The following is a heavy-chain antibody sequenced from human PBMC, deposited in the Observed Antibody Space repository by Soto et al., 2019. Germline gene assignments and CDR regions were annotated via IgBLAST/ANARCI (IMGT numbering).Heavy chain of an antibody. J-gene: IGHJ6*02. CDR1: GGTFSSYA. CDR2: IIPIFGTA. D-gene: IGHD1-1*01. Sequence: SVKVSCKASGGTFSSYAISWVRQAPGQGLEWMGGIIPIFGTANYAQKFQGRVTITADESTSTAYMELSSLRSEDTAVYYCARDRIQLWTNHYYYSGLDVWCQGTTVTVSS. CDR3: ARDRIQLWTNHYYYSGLDV. V-gene: IGHV1-69*13.